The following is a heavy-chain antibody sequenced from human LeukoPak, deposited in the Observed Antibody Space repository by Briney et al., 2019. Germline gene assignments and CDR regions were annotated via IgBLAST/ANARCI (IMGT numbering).Heavy chain of an antibody. D-gene: IGHD2-15*01. J-gene: IGHJ6*03. Sequence: SETLSLTCTVSGGSISSYYWSWIRQPAGKGLEWIGRIYTSGSTNYNPSLKSRVTMSVDTSKNQFSLKLSSVTAADTAVYYCARGSAGYCSGGSCYSHYYYYLDVWGKGTTVTVSS. V-gene: IGHV4-4*07. CDR1: GGSISSYY. CDR2: IYTSGST. CDR3: ARGSAGYCSGGSCYSHYYYYLDV.